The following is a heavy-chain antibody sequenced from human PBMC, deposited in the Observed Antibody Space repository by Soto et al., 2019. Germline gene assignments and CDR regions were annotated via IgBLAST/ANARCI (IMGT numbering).Heavy chain of an antibody. Sequence: EVQLVESGGGLVQPGGSLRLSCAASGFTFSTYAMSWVRQAPGKGLEWVSGVSDSGGTTYYADSVKGRFTISRDNSKNTLYLQMNSLRGEDTAVYYCAQRGGSGYYGAFDYWGQGTLVTVSS. D-gene: IGHD3-22*01. J-gene: IGHJ4*02. CDR3: AQRGGSGYYGAFDY. CDR2: VSDSGGTT. V-gene: IGHV3-23*04. CDR1: GFTFSTYA.